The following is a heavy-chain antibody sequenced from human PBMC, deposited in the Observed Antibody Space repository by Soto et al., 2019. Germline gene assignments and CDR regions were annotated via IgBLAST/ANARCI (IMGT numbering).Heavy chain of an antibody. V-gene: IGHV1-69*01. CDR3: ARWGGYSSSPPPNWFDP. CDR1: GGTFSSYA. J-gene: IGHJ5*02. Sequence: QVQLVQSGAEVKKPGSSVTVSCKASGGTFSSYAISWVRQAPGQGLEWMGGIMPIFGTANYAQKFQGRVTITADESTSTDYMELSSLRSEDTAVYYCARWGGYSSSPPPNWFDPWGQGTLVTVSS. CDR2: IMPIFGTA. D-gene: IGHD6-6*01.